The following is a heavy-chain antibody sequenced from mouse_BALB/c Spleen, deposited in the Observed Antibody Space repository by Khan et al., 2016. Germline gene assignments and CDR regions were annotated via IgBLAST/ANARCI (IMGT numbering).Heavy chain of an antibody. CDR1: GYTFTDYV. CDR3: AKCFEAMDY. V-gene: IGHV1-77*01. Sequence: QVQLQQSGPELVKPGASVKMSCKASGYTFTDYVISWVKQRTGQGLEWIGEINTGSGSTNYNEKFKGKATLTADKSSNTAYMQLSSLTTEDSAIYVCAKCFEAMDYWGQGTSVTVSS. D-gene: IGHD6-1*01. CDR2: INTGSGST. J-gene: IGHJ4*01.